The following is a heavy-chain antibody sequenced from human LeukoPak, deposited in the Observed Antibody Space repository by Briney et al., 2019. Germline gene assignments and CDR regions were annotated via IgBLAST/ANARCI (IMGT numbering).Heavy chain of an antibody. CDR1: GFTFSSYW. CDR3: ARGRPHGNDY. CDR2: IASDGSST. D-gene: IGHD4-23*01. J-gene: IGHJ4*02. V-gene: IGHV3-74*01. Sequence: PGGSLRLSCAASGFTFSSYWMNWVRQAPGERLVWVSRIASDGSSTTYADSVKGRFSISRDNAKNTLYLQMNSLRVEDTAVYYCARGRPHGNDYWGQGTLVTVSS.